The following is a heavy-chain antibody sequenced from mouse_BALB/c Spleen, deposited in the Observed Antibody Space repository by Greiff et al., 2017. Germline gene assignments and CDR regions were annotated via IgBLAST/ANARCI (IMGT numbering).Heavy chain of an antibody. CDR1: GFTFSSYA. V-gene: IGHV5-9-4*01. CDR3: ARDHYYGSSDAMDY. D-gene: IGHD1-1*01. CDR2: ISSGGSYT. Sequence: EVKLVESGGGLVKPGGSLKLSCAASGFTFSSYAMSWVRQSPEKRLEWVAEISSGGSYTYYPDTVTGRFTISRDNAKNTLYLEMSSLRSEDTAMYYCARDHYYGSSDAMDYWGQGTSVTVSS. J-gene: IGHJ4*01.